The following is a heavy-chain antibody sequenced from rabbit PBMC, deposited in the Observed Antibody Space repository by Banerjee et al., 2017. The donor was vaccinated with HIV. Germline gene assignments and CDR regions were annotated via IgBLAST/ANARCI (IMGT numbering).Heavy chain of an antibody. CDR1: GFDFSSYY. D-gene: IGHD2-1*01. V-gene: IGHV1S7*01. CDR3: ARDLSYDDYGDFDL. J-gene: IGHJ4*01. CDR2: IDPIFGAT. Sequence: QLKESGGGLVQPGGSLKLSCKASGFDFSSYYMSWVRQAPGKGLEWIGYIDPIFGATYYASWVNGRFPISSHNAQNTLYLQLNSLTAADTATYFCARDLSYDDYGDFDLWGQGTLVTVS.